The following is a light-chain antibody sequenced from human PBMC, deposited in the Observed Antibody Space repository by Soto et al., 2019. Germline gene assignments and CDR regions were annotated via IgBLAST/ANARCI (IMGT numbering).Light chain of an antibody. CDR2: LGS. J-gene: IGKJ5*01. CDR1: QSLLNSNGNNN. CDR3: MQALQTPLT. V-gene: IGKV2-28*01. Sequence: DIVMTQSPLSLPVIPGEPASISCWSSQSLLNSNGNNNLNWYLQKPGQSPQVLIYLGSNRASGVPDRFSGSGSGTDFTLRISRVEAEDVGVYYCMQALQTPLTVGQGTRLEIK.